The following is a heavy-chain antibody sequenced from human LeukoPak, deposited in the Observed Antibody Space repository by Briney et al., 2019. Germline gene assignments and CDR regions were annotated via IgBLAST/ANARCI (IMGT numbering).Heavy chain of an antibody. D-gene: IGHD3-10*01. CDR2: ISSDGSKT. V-gene: IGHV3-30*01. CDR3: ARDSTYWYDSGSSGPHYFDY. J-gene: IGHJ4*02. Sequence: PGGSLRLSCAASGFIFSNYAMHWVRQAPGKGLEWVALISSDGSKTYHADSVKGRFSISRDNSKNTLYLQLNSLRAEDTSVYYCARDSTYWYDSGSSGPHYFDYWGQRTLVTVSS. CDR1: GFIFSNYA.